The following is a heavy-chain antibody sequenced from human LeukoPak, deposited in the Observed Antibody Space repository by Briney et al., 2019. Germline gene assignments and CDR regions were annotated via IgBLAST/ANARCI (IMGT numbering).Heavy chain of an antibody. D-gene: IGHD1-26*01. CDR2: INPNSGGT. CDR3: ARNSGSYYPFDY. Sequence: ASVKVSCKASGYTFTGYYMHWVRQAPGQGLEWMGWINPNSGGTNYAQKFQGRVTMTRDTSISTAYMELSRLRSDGTAVYYCARNSGSYYPFDYWGQGTLVTVSS. J-gene: IGHJ4*02. V-gene: IGHV1-2*02. CDR1: GYTFTGYY.